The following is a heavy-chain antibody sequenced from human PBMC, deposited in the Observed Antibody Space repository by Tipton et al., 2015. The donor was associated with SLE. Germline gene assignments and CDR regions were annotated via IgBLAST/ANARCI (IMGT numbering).Heavy chain of an antibody. V-gene: IGHV4-59*08. J-gene: IGHJ4*02. CDR2: IYHSGST. D-gene: IGHD6-19*01. Sequence: TLSLTCTVSGGSISSYSWSWIRQPPGKGLEWIGYIYHSGSTRYNPSLKGRVIISVDTSKNQFSLKLNSVTAADTAVYYCARLSFGYNSGWYIDYWGQGTLVTVSS. CDR1: GGSISSYS. CDR3: ARLSFGYNSGWYIDY.